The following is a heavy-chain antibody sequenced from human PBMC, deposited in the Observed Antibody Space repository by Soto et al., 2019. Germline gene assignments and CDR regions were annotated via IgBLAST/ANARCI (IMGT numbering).Heavy chain of an antibody. CDR2: IIPIFGTA. V-gene: IGHV1-69*12. CDR1: GGTFSSYA. Sequence: QVQLVQSGAEVKKPGSSVKVSCKASGGTFSSYAISWVRQAPGQGLEWMGGIIPIFGTANYAQKFQGRVTMTADESTNTADMELSSLRSEDTAVYYCARHVPAAGYYYGMDVWGQGTTVTVSS. D-gene: IGHD2-2*01. CDR3: ARHVPAAGYYYGMDV. J-gene: IGHJ6*02.